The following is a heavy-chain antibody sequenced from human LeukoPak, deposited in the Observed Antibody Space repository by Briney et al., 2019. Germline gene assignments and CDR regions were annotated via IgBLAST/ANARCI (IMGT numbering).Heavy chain of an antibody. Sequence: PGGSLRLSCAASGFTFSDYYMSWIRQAPGKGLEWVSYISSSGSTIYYADSVKGRFTISRDNDKNSLYLQVNSLRAEDTAVYYCARDKIVGATKLDYWGQGTLVTVSS. CDR1: GFTFSDYY. CDR3: ARDKIVGATKLDY. CDR2: ISSSGSTI. V-gene: IGHV3-11*04. D-gene: IGHD1-26*01. J-gene: IGHJ4*02.